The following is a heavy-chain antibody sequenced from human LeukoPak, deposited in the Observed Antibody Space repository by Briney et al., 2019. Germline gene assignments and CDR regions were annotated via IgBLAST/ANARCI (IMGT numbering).Heavy chain of an antibody. CDR3: ARDGRPEGYYYDSNDAFDI. J-gene: IGHJ3*02. CDR1: GGTFSSYA. CDR2: IIPIFGTA. V-gene: IGHV1-69*05. D-gene: IGHD3-22*01. Sequence: SVKVSCKASGGTFSSYAISWVRQAPGQGLEWMGGIIPIFGTANYAQKFQGRVTITRDTSASTAYMELSSLRSEDTAVYYCARDGRPEGYYYDSNDAFDIWGQGTMVTVSS.